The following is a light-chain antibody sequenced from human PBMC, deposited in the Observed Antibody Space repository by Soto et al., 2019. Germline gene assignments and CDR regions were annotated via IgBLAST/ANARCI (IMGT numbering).Light chain of an antibody. J-gene: IGKJ5*01. CDR2: DAS. Sequence: ESVLTQSPATLVLSRGERATLWXRASSSVNTYLSWYQQKPGQAPRXVIXDASNRANGVPARFGGSGSGTEFTLTIRSLESEDSAVYYCQQYNNWSFGQGTRLEIK. CDR3: QQYNNWS. CDR1: SSVNTY. V-gene: IGKV3-11*01.